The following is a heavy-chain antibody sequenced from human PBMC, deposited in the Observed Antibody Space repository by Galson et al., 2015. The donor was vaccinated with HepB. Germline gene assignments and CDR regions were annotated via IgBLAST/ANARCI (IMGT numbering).Heavy chain of an antibody. CDR1: GFSFSTFA. CDR3: AKSMGLIDLDY. Sequence: LRLSCAASGFSFSTFAMTWVRQAPGKGLEWVSTISANGGSTYYADSVKGRFTVSRDNSKSTLYLQMSSLRAEDTAIYYCAKSMGLIDLDYWGQGTLVTVSS. D-gene: IGHD4/OR15-4a*01. J-gene: IGHJ4*02. V-gene: IGHV3-23*01. CDR2: ISANGGST.